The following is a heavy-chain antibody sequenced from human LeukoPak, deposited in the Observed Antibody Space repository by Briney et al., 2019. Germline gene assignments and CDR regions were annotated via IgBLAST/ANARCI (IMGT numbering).Heavy chain of an antibody. D-gene: IGHD3-10*01. Sequence: GGSLRLSCAASGFTFSSYWMSWVRQAPGKGLEWVANIKQDGSEKYYVDSVKGRFTISRDNAKNSLYLQMNSLRAEDTAVYYCARARYGSGSYYRSNWFDPWGQGTLVTVSS. CDR3: ARARYGSGSYYRSNWFDP. CDR2: IKQDGSEK. V-gene: IGHV3-7*01. CDR1: GFTFSSYW. J-gene: IGHJ5*02.